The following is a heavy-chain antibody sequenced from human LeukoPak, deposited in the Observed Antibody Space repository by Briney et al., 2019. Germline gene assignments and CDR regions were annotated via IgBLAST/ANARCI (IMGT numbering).Heavy chain of an antibody. CDR3: ARAPYYDSTPDV. V-gene: IGHV3-53*01. CDR2: IYSGGST. J-gene: IGHJ6*02. D-gene: IGHD3-22*01. CDR1: GFTVSSNY. Sequence: GGSLRLSCAASGFTVSSNYMSWVRQASGKGLEWVSVIYSGGSTYYADSVKGRFTISRDNSKNTLYLQMNSLRAEDTAVYYCARAPYYDSTPDVWGQGTTVTVSS.